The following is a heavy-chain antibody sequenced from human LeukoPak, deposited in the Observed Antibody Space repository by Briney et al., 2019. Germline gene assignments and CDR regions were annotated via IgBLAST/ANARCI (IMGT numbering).Heavy chain of an antibody. CDR2: ISGSGDST. CDR1: GFSFSSYA. CDR3: TKSVFSGSGWYDY. Sequence: GGSLRVSCAASGFSFSSYAMTWVRQAPGKGLEWGSVISGSGDSTYYADSVKGRFTISRDNSKNTLYLQMNSLRAEDTAVYYCTKSVFSGSGWYDYWGQGTLVTGSS. D-gene: IGHD6-19*01. J-gene: IGHJ4*02. V-gene: IGHV3-23*01.